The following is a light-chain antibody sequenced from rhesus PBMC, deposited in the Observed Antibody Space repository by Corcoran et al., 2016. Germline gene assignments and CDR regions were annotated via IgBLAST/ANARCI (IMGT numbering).Light chain of an antibody. CDR2: GAS. CDR1: QSVSSR. CDR3: QQESNWSLT. Sequence: EIVMTQSPATLSLSPGERATLSCRASQSVSSRLAWYQQKLGQAPRLLIYGASSRVTGSPDRFSGSGYGTDLTLTISSLEPEDVAVYFCQQESNWSLTFGGGTKVELK. V-gene: IGKV3-17*02. J-gene: IGKJ4*01.